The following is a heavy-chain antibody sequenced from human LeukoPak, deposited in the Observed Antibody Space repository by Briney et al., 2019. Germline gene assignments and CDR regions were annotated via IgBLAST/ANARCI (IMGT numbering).Heavy chain of an antibody. V-gene: IGHV3-23*01. CDR1: GFTFSSYA. D-gene: IGHD5-18*01. CDR2: ISGSGGST. CDR3: AKGRGYSYGYKVDY. Sequence: GGSLRLSCAASGFTFSSYAMGWVRQAPGKGLEWVSAISGSGGSTYYADSVKGRFTISRDNSKNTLYLQMNSLRAEDTAVYYCAKGRGYSYGYKVDYWGQGTLVTVSS. J-gene: IGHJ4*02.